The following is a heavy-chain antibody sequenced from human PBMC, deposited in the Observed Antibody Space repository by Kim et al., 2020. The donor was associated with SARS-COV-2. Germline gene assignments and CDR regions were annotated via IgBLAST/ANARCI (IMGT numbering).Heavy chain of an antibody. V-gene: IGHV1-46*01. CDR3: ARRTMTAGVKYYDH. D-gene: IGHD3-22*01. Sequence: ASVKVSCKASGYTFTTYYIHWVRQAPGQGLEWMGGINPSSGGGTSYAQRFQGRITMTRDTSTTTVYMDLSSLTSEDTAEYYCARRTMTAGVKYYDHWGQGTLVTVSS. J-gene: IGHJ4*02. CDR1: GYTFTTYY. CDR2: INPSSGGGT.